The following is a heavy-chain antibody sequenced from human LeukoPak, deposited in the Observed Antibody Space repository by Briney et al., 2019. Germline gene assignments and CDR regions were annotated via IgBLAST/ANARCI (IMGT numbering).Heavy chain of an antibody. CDR2: IYHDGST. CDR1: GGSISSNNW. D-gene: IGHD5-18*01. Sequence: SETLSLTCTVSGGSISSNNWWIWVRQSPEKGLEWIGEIYHDGSTNYNPSLKSRVTISVDTSKNQFSLKLSSVTAADTAVYYCARSGTWIQLWSFDYWGQGTLVTVSS. CDR3: ARSGTWIQLWSFDY. V-gene: IGHV4-4*02. J-gene: IGHJ4*02.